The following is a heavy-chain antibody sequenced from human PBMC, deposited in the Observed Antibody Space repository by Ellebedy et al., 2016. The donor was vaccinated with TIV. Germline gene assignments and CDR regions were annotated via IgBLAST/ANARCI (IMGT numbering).Heavy chain of an antibody. CDR2: NRSKANSYAT. CDR1: GSTFSGSA. V-gene: IGHV3-73*01. J-gene: IGHJ4*02. D-gene: IGHD3-22*01. CDR3: AITYYYDSSGYTIDY. Sequence: GESLKISCAASGSTFSGSAMHWLRQASGKGLEWVGRNRSKANSYATEYTASVNGRFTISRDDSKNTAYLQMNSLETEDTAVYYCAITYYYDSSGYTIDYWGQGTLVTVTS.